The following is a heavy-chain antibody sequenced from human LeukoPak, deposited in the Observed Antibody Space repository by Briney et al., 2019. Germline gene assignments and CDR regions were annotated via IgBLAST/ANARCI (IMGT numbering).Heavy chain of an antibody. CDR2: INPNSGGT. Sequence: ASVKVSCKASGGTFSSYGINWVRQAPGQGLEWMGWINPNSGGTNYAQKFQGRVTMTRDTSISTAYMELSRLRSDDTAVYYCARDPYYDFWSGYMGGYFDLWGRGTLVTVSS. CDR3: ARDPYYDFWSGYMGGYFDL. J-gene: IGHJ2*01. CDR1: GGTFSSYG. V-gene: IGHV1-2*02. D-gene: IGHD3-3*01.